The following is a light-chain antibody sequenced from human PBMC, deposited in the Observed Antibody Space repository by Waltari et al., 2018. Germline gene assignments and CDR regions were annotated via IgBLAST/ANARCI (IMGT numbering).Light chain of an antibody. CDR3: AAWDDSLSGWV. CDR1: SPNIGSHF. CDR2: RNN. J-gene: IGLJ3*02. V-gene: IGLV1-47*01. Sequence: SVLTQPPSASETPGQRVTISCSGSSPNIGSHFVYLSQPLPGTAPKLLIHRNNQRPSGVPDRFSVSSSGTSASLAISGLRSEDEADYYCAAWDDSLSGWVFGGGTKLTVL.